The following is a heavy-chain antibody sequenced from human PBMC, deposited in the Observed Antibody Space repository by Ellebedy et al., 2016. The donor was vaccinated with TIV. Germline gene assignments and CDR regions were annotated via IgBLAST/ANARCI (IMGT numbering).Heavy chain of an antibody. CDR3: ARRRGHARGWYPTDFDY. CDR1: GFSLSTSGVG. Sequence: SCPTLVKPTHTLTLTCTFSGFSLSTSGVGVGWIRLPPGKSLEWLSLIYWYDDKRYSPSLKNRLTITNDNSNNQVVVTLTNMDPVDTATYYCARRRGHARGWYPTDFDYWGQGTLVTVSS. V-gene: IGHV2-5*01. D-gene: IGHD6-19*01. CDR2: IYWYDDK. J-gene: IGHJ4*02.